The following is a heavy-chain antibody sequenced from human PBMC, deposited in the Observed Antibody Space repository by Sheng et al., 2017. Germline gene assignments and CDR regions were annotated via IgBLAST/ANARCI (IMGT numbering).Heavy chain of an antibody. V-gene: IGHV3-72*01. CDR1: GFTFSDHY. D-gene: IGHD2-15*01. CDR3: ARATTCSGGSCYKFSDC. Sequence: EVQLVESGGGLVQPGGSLRLSCAASGFTFSDHYMDWVRQAPGKGLEWVGRIRNKANSYTTEYAASVKGRFTISRDDSKNSLYLQMNSLETEDTAVYHCARATTCSGGSCYKFSDCWGQGTLVTV. CDR2: IRNKANSYTT. J-gene: IGHJ4*02.